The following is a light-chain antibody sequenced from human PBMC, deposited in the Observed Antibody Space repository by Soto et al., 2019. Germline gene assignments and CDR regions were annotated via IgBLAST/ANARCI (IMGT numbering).Light chain of an antibody. CDR3: QQYDNWPPCT. V-gene: IGKV3-15*01. CDR1: QSVSSN. Sequence: EIVMTQSPATLSVSPGERATLSCRASQSVSSNLAWYQQKPGQAPRLLIHGASTRATGTPARFSGSGSGTEFTLTISSLQSEDSAVYYCQQYDNWPPCTFGQGTKLEVK. CDR2: GAS. J-gene: IGKJ2*02.